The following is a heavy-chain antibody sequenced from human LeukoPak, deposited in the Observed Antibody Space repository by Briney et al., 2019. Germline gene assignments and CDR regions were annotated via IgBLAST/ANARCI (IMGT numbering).Heavy chain of an antibody. D-gene: IGHD3-22*01. CDR1: GGSFSGYY. CDR3: AYFSYDSSGRDY. J-gene: IGHJ4*02. CDR2: INHSGST. V-gene: IGHV4-34*01. Sequence: SETRSLTCAVYGGSFSGYYWSWIRQPPGKGLEWIGEINHSGSTNYNPSLKSRVTISVDTSKKQFSLKLSSVTAADTAVYYCAYFSYDSSGRDYWGQGTLVTVSS.